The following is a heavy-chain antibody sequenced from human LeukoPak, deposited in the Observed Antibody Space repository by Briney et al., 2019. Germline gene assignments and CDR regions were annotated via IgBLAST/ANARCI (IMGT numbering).Heavy chain of an antibody. CDR1: GYTFTSYD. CDR3: SRGRWTGYPYYFEN. V-gene: IGHV1-8*03. D-gene: IGHD5-12*01. CDR2: MNPNSGST. J-gene: IGHJ4*02. Sequence: ASVKDSCKASGYTFTSYDINWVRQATGQGLEWMGWMNPNSGSTGYAQKFQGRVTITRNTSISTAYMELSGLRSEDTAVYYCSRGRWTGYPYYFENWGQGTLVTVSS.